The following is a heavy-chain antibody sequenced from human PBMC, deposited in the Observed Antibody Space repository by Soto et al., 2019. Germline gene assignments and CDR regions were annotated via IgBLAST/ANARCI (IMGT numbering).Heavy chain of an antibody. CDR3: ARYLYYYDLSGSEPDYYYYGMDC. CDR2: IVVGSGNT. Sequence: ASVKVSCKASGFTFTSSAVQWVRQARGQRLEWIGWIVVGSGNTNYAQKFQERVTITRDVSTSTAYMELSSLRSEDTAVYYCARYLYYYDLSGSEPDYYYYGMDCWGPGTTGSGSS. D-gene: IGHD3-22*01. CDR1: GFTFTSSA. V-gene: IGHV1-58*01. J-gene: IGHJ6*02.